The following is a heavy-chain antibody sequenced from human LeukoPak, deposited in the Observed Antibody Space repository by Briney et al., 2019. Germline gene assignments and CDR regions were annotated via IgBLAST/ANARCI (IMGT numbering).Heavy chain of an antibody. CDR2: IIPIFGTA. CDR3: ARSGYDFWSGYYPANY. CDR1: GVAFSIYA. D-gene: IGHD3-3*01. Sequence: SVKVSCKASGVAFSIYAISWVRQAPGQGLEWMGRIIPIFGTANYAQKFQGSVTITTDESTSTAYMELSSLRSEDTAVYYCARSGYDFWSGYYPANYWGQGTLVTVSS. V-gene: IGHV1-69*05. J-gene: IGHJ4*02.